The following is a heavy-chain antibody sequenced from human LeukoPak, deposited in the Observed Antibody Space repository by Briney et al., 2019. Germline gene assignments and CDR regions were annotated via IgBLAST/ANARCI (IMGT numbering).Heavy chain of an antibody. CDR3: ARKFEF. CDR2: WHHRGNT. J-gene: IGHJ4*02. V-gene: IGHV4-39*01. Sequence: SQTLSLTRTVSGDAHLSGNSFWGWVRQPPGKRLEWIGSWHHRGNTDYNPSLNSRVTIVADTSKNQFPLKLASVAAADSAVYFCARKFEFWGQGTLVTVSS. CDR1: GDAHLSGNSF.